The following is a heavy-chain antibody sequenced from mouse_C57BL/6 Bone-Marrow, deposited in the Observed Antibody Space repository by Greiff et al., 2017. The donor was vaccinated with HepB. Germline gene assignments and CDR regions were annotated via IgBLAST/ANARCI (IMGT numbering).Heavy chain of an antibody. CDR1: GFIFSSHG. CDR2: ISSGGSYT. V-gene: IGHV5-6*01. Sequence: EAQRVESGGDLVKPGGSLKLSSATSGFIFSSHGMSWVRQTPDKRLEWVATISSGGSYTYYPDSVKGRFPISRDNGKNTKYLQMSSLKSEETALYYCERHGVWCGYAMDYWGQGTSITVSS. D-gene: IGHD2-10*02. CDR3: ERHGVWCGYAMDY. J-gene: IGHJ4*01.